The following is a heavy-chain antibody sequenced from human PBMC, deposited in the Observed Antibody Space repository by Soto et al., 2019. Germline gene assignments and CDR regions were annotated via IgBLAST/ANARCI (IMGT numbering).Heavy chain of an antibody. CDR3: AHSSPREHSEY. CDR1: GFTLSTSEVG. CDR2: IYWDDEK. Sequence: QITLKESGPTLVKPTQTLTLTCTSSGFTLSTSEVGVGWIRQPPGKALEWLALIYWDDEKRYSPSLKSRLTITKDISKNQVVLTMTNMDPVDTATYYCAHSSPREHSEYWGQGTLVTVSS. J-gene: IGHJ4*02. V-gene: IGHV2-5*02.